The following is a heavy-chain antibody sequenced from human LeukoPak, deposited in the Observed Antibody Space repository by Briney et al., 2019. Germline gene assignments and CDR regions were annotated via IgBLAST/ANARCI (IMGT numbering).Heavy chain of an antibody. CDR1: GGSFSGYY. CDR3: ARDDENYGSGSYYNVFSY. V-gene: IGHV4-34*01. D-gene: IGHD3-10*01. J-gene: IGHJ4*02. Sequence: SETLSLTCAVYGGSFSGYYWSWIRQPPGKGLEWIGEINHSGSTNYNPSLKSRVTISVDTSKNQFSLKLSSVTAADTAVYYCARDDENYGSGSYYNVFSYWGQGTLVTISS. CDR2: INHSGST.